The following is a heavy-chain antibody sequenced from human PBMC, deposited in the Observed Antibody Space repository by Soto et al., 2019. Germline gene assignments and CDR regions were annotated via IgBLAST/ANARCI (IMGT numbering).Heavy chain of an antibody. V-gene: IGHV3-33*02. Sequence: SLRLSCAASGFTFSTFGMHWVRRAPGKGLEWVANIWNDGTNTYYADFAKGRFTVSRDNSKNTLFLQMNSLRAEDTAVYYCARERVAIAMAHFDYWGQGILVTVSS. CDR3: ARERVAIAMAHFDY. CDR1: GFTFSTFG. D-gene: IGHD5-18*01. CDR2: IWNDGTNT. J-gene: IGHJ4*02.